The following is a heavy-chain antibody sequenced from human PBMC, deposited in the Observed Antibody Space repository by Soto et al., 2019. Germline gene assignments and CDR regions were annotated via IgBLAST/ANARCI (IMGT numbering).Heavy chain of an antibody. V-gene: IGHV4-59*12. CDR1: GGSITSFY. J-gene: IGHJ6*02. CDR3: ARGDCSGNNCYLSHLYHYAMDV. Sequence: PSETLSLTCTVSGGSITSFYWSWIRQPPGKGLEWIGYIYYSGNTNYNPSLKSRVTISVDTSKNQFSLKLSSVTAADTAVYYCARGDCSGNNCYLSHLYHYAMDVWGQGSTVTVSS. D-gene: IGHD2-15*01. CDR2: IYYSGNT.